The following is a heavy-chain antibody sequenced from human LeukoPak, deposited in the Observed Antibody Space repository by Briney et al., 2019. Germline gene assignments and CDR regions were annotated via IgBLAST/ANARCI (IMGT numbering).Heavy chain of an antibody. J-gene: IGHJ4*02. CDR2: ISWDGGST. CDR1: GFTFDDYT. Sequence: GGSLRLSCAASGFTFDDYTMHWVRQAPGKGLEWVSLISWDGGSTYYADSVKGRFTISRDNSKNSLYLQMNSLRTEDTALYYCAKDIFSATGYWGQGTLVTVSS. CDR3: AKDIFSATGY. V-gene: IGHV3-43*01. D-gene: IGHD2-21*01.